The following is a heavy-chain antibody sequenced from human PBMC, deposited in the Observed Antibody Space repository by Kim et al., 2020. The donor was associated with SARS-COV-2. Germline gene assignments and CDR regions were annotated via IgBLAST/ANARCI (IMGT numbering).Heavy chain of an antibody. V-gene: IGHV1-3*01. CDR1: GYTFTSYA. CDR3: ARGGGTIFGVVIAGAPTDY. J-gene: IGHJ4*02. Sequence: ASVKVSCKASGYTFTSYAMHWVRQAPGQRLEWMGWINAGNGNTKYSQKFQGRVTITRDTSASTAYMELSSLRSEDTAVYYCARGGGTIFGVVIAGAPTDYWGQGTLVTVSS. CDR2: INAGNGNT. D-gene: IGHD3-3*01.